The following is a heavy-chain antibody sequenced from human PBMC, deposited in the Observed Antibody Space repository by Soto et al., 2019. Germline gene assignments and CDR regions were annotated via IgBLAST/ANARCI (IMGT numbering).Heavy chain of an antibody. CDR1: AGTFSSYA. J-gene: IGHJ6*02. Sequence: QVQLVQSGAEVKKPCSSVKVSCTASAGTFSSYASSWVRQSPGQGLEWMGRIIPIMGIANYAQKIQGRVTITSDNSTSIAYMELRCLRSEDTSVDYCARLMISGYCYGRDVCGQGTTVTVSS. D-gene: IGHD3-3*01. V-gene: IGHV1-69*02. CDR2: IIPIMGIA. CDR3: ARLMISGYCYGRDV.